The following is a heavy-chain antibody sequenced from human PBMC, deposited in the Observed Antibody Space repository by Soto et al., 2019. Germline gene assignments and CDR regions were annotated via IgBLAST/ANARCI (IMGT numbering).Heavy chain of an antibody. Sequence: SETLSLTCTVSGGSISSSSYYWGWIRQPPGKGLEWIGSIYYSGSTYYNPSLKSRVTISVDTSKNQFSLKLSSVTAADTAVYYCARVYIVVVVAAIDYWAQRTLVTVSS. CDR2: IYYSGST. CDR3: ARVYIVVVVAAIDY. D-gene: IGHD2-15*01. V-gene: IGHV4-39*01. J-gene: IGHJ4*02. CDR1: GGSISSSSYY.